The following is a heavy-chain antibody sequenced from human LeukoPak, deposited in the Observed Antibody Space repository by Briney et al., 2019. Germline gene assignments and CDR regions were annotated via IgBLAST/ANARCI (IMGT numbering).Heavy chain of an antibody. D-gene: IGHD1-26*01. CDR3: ARENQWEHSIDY. V-gene: IGHV3-53*01. J-gene: IGHJ4*02. Sequence: GGSLRLSCAASGFTFSNYYMSWVRQAPGKGLEWVSVIYSDGTTYYADSVKGRFTISRDNFKNTLYLQMNSLRADDTAVYYCARENQWEHSIDYWGQGTLVTVSS. CDR2: IYSDGTT. CDR1: GFTFSNYY.